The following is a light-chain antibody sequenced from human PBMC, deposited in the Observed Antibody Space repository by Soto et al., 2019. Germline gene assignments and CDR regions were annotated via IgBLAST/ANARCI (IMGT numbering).Light chain of an antibody. CDR2: DAS. CDR3: QRYDSVPRK. J-gene: IGKJ1*01. Sequence: DIRMTQSPPSLSASVGDKITITCRANQGINNFLAWYHQKPGEVPKLLMYDASTLQSGASSRFSGSGSGTVFTLTINSLQPEDVGSYYWQRYDSVPRKFGQGTKVEVK. CDR1: QGINNF. V-gene: IGKV1-27*01.